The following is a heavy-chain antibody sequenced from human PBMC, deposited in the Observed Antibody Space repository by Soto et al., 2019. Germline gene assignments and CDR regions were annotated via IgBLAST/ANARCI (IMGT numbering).Heavy chain of an antibody. J-gene: IGHJ4*02. Sequence: PGGSLRLSCAASRFTFNNYPMHWVRQAPGKGLEWVAVISYDGGNKYNADSVKGRFTISRDNSKNTLYLQMNSLRAEDTAVYYCATDSSAYSADYYFDYWGQGTLVNVSS. V-gene: IGHV3-30-3*01. CDR1: RFTFNNYP. CDR3: ATDSSAYSADYYFDY. D-gene: IGHD3-22*01. CDR2: ISYDGGNK.